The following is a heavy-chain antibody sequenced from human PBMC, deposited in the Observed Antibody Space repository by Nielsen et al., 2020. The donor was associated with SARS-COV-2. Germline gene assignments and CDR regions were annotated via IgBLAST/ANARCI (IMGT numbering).Heavy chain of an antibody. J-gene: IGHJ6*03. CDR1: GYTFTSHY. CDR2: INSSGGRT. CDR3: ARQDSSGWFKYYYYMDV. D-gene: IGHD6-19*01. V-gene: IGHV1-46*03. Sequence: ASVKVSCKTSGYTFTSHYVHWVRQAPGQGLEWMGLINSSGGRTIYAQMFQGRVTVTRDTSTSTVYMELSSLRSEDTAVYYCARQDSSGWFKYYYYMDVWGKGTTVTVSS.